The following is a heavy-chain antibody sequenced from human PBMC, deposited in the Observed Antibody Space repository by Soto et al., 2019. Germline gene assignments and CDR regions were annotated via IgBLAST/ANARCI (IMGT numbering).Heavy chain of an antibody. D-gene: IGHD2-21*02. Sequence: QVQLQESGPGLVKPSETLSLTCTVSGGTISRYYWSWIRQPPGKGLEWIGYMYNTGSTVYNPSFKSRVPISVDTSKTQFSLKLLSVTAADTAVYYCARDLWGYCGTDCYPLDVWGQGTTVTVSS. V-gene: IGHV4-59*01. J-gene: IGHJ6*02. CDR1: GGTISRYY. CDR3: ARDLWGYCGTDCYPLDV. CDR2: MYNTGST.